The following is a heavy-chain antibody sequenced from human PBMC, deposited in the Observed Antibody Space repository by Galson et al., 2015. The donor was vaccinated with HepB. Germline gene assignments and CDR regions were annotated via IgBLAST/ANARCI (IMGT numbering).Heavy chain of an antibody. CDR3: AKDIVVVVAVAEYFQH. J-gene: IGHJ1*01. V-gene: IGHV3-23*01. CDR2: ISGSGGST. D-gene: IGHD2-15*01. Sequence: SLRLSCAASGFTFSSYAMSWVRQAPGKGLEWVSAISGSGGSTYYADSVKGRFTISRDNSKNTLYLQMNSLRAEDTAVYYCAKDIVVVVAVAEYFQHWGQGTLVTVSS. CDR1: GFTFSSYA.